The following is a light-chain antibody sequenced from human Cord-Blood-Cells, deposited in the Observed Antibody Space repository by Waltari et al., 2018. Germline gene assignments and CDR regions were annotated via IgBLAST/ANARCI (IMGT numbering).Light chain of an antibody. CDR1: QSISSW. V-gene: IGKV1-5*03. J-gene: IGKJ1*01. Sequence: DIQMTQSPSTLSASVGDRVTITCRASQSISSWLDWYQQKPGKAPTLLIYKASSLESGVPSRFSGSGSGTEFTLTISSLQPDDFATYYCQQYNSYSGTFGQGTKVEIK. CDR3: QQYNSYSGT. CDR2: KAS.